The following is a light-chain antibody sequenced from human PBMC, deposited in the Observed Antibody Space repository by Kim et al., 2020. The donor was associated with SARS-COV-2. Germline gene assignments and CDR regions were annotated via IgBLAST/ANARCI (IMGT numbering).Light chain of an antibody. J-gene: IGLJ1*01. CDR2: SKN. V-gene: IGLV3-19*01. CDR3: NSRDSSGNHLGV. CDR1: SLRSYY. Sequence: SSELTQDPAVSVALGQTVRITCQGDSLRSYYASWYQQKPGQAPVLVIYSKNNRPSGIPDRFSGSSSGNTASLTITGAQAEDEADYYCNSRDSSGNHLGVFGTGTQLTVL.